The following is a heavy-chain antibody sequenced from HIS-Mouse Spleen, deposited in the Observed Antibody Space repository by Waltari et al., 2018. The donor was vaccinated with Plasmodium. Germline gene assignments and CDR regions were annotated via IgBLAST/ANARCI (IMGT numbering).Heavy chain of an antibody. Sequence: QVQLQQWGAGLLKPSETLSLTCAVYGGSFSGYYWSWIRQPPGKGLEWIGEINHSGSTNYNPSLYSRVTISVDTSKNQFSLKLSSVTAADTAVYYCARTGDYGGNSWGQGTLVTVSS. J-gene: IGHJ4*02. CDR3: ARTGDYGGNS. D-gene: IGHD4-17*01. CDR2: INHSGST. CDR1: GGSFSGYY. V-gene: IGHV4-34*01.